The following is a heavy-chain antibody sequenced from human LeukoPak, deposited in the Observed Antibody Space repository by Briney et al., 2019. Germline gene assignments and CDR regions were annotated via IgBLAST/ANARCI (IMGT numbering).Heavy chain of an antibody. V-gene: IGHV4-61*02. Sequence: NSSETLSLTCTVSGGSISSGSYYWSWIRQPAGKGLEWIGRIYTSGSTNYNPSLKSRVTISVDTSKNQFSLKLSSVTAADTAAYYCARDDGELPHDYWGQGTLVTVSS. CDR2: IYTSGST. J-gene: IGHJ4*02. CDR3: ARDDGELPHDY. D-gene: IGHD1-26*01. CDR1: GGSISSGSYY.